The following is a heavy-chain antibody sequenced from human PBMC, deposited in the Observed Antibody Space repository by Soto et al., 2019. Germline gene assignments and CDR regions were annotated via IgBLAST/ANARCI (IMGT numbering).Heavy chain of an antibody. CDR1: GGSFSGYY. D-gene: IGHD5-18*01. CDR3: ASGYSYGYVDY. Sequence: SETLSLTCAVYGGSFSGYYWSWIRQPPGKGLEWIGEINHSGSTNYNPSLKSRVTISVDTSKNQFSLKLSSVTAADTAVYYCASGYSYGYVDYWGRGTLVTVSS. CDR2: INHSGST. V-gene: IGHV4-34*01. J-gene: IGHJ4*02.